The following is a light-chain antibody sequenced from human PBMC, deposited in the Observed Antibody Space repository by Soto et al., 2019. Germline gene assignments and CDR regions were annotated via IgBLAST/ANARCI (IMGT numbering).Light chain of an antibody. CDR3: QQYGSSSPWT. J-gene: IGKJ1*01. Sequence: DIQMTQSPSTLSASVGARVTITCRASQSISSWLAWYQQKPGRAPKLLLYKASSLETGVPSRFSGSGSGTEVTLIISSLQPDDFASYYCQQYGSSSPWTFGQGTKVEIK. CDR1: QSISSW. V-gene: IGKV1-5*03. CDR2: KAS.